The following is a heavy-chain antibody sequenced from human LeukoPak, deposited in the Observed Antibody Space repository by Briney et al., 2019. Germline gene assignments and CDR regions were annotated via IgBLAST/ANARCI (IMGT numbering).Heavy chain of an antibody. V-gene: IGHV3-7*01. CDR1: GFTFSSYW. D-gene: IGHD3-22*01. CDR3: ARDMYYYDSSGYLY. CDR2: IKQDGSEK. Sequence: PGGSLRLSSAASGFTFSSYWMSWVRQAPGKGLEWVANIKQDGSEKYYVDSVKGRFTISRDNAKNSLYLQMNSLRAEDTAVYYCARDMYYYDSSGYLYWGQGTLVTVSS. J-gene: IGHJ4*02.